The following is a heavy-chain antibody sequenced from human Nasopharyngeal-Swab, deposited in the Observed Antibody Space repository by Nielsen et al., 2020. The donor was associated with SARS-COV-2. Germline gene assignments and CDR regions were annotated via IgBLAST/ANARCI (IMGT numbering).Heavy chain of an antibody. CDR3: ASAYGGSYWYFDL. Sequence: GESLKISCAASGFTFSSYAMHWVRQAPGKGLEWVAVISYDGSNKYYADSVKGRFTISRDNSKNTLYLQMNSLRAGDTAVYYCASAYGGSYWYFDLWGRGTLVAVSS. V-gene: IGHV3-30-3*01. CDR1: GFTFSSYA. D-gene: IGHD4-23*01. J-gene: IGHJ2*01. CDR2: ISYDGSNK.